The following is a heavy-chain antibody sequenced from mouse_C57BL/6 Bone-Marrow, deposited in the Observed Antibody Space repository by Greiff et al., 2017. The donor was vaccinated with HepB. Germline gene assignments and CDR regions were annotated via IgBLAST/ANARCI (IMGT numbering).Heavy chain of an antibody. V-gene: IGHV8-8*01. D-gene: IGHD1-1*01. CDR2: IWWDDDK. CDR3: ARIANYGSSCDYFDY. J-gene: IGHJ2*01. CDR1: GFSLSTFGMG. Sequence: QVTPKVCGPGILQPSQTLSLTCSFSGFSLSTFGMGVGWIRQPSGKGLEWLAHIWWDDDKYYNPALKSRLTISKDTSKNQVFLKIANVDTADTATYYCARIANYGSSCDYFDYWGQGTTLTVSS.